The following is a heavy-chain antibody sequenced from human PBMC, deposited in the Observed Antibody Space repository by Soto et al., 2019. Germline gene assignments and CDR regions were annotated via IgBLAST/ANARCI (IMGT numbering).Heavy chain of an antibody. V-gene: IGHV3-33*01. Sequence: QVQLVESGGGVVQPGRSLRLSCAASGFTFSSYGMHWVRQAPGKGLEWVAVIWYDGSNKYYADSVKGRFTISRANSKNTLYLQMNSLRAEDTAVYYCARDLGTGSGSYYFLAYWGQGTLVTVSS. CDR3: ARDLGTGSGSYYFLAY. CDR2: IWYDGSNK. J-gene: IGHJ4*02. D-gene: IGHD3-10*01. CDR1: GFTFSSYG.